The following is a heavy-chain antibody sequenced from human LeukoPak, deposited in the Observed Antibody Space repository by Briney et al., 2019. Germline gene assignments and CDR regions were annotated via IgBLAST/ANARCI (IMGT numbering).Heavy chain of an antibody. J-gene: IGHJ3*02. D-gene: IGHD1-26*01. CDR2: ISYDGSNK. V-gene: IGHV3-30*04. CDR1: GFTFSSYA. CDR3: ARVGSGSYFLDGFDI. Sequence: GGSLRLSCAASGFTFSSYAMHWVRQAPGKGLEWVAVISYDGSNKYYADSVKGRFIISRVSSKNTLYLQMNSLRDEDTAVYYCARVGSGSYFLDGFDIWGQGTLVTVSS.